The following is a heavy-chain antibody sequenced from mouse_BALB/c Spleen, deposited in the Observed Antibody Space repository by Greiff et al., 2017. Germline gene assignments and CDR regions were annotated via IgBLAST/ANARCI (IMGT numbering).Heavy chain of an antibody. Sequence: EVKVVESGGGLVKPGGSLKLSCAASGFTFSSYAMSWVRQTPEKRLEWVASISSGGSTYYPDSVKGRFTISRDNARNILYLQMSSLRSEDTAMYYCARDGYPFYWYFDVWGAGTTVTVSS. V-gene: IGHV5-6-5*01. CDR3: ARDGYPFYWYFDV. J-gene: IGHJ1*01. D-gene: IGHD2-2*01. CDR2: ISSGGST. CDR1: GFTFSSYA.